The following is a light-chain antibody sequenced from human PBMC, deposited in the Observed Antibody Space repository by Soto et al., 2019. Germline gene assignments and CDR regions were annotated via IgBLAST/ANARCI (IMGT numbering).Light chain of an antibody. J-gene: IGKJ3*01. CDR2: DAS. V-gene: IGKV1-5*01. CDR1: QSISSW. Sequence: DSQMTQSHSTLSASVGDRVTITCRASQSISSWLAWYQQKPGKAPKLLIYDASSLESGVPSRFSGSGSGTDFTLRISSLQPDDFATYYCQEYNSDSGYTFGPGTKVDIK. CDR3: QEYNSDSGYT.